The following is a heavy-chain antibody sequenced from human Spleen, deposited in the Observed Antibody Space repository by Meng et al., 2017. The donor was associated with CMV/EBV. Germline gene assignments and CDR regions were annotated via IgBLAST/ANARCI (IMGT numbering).Heavy chain of an antibody. CDR2: ISGIGNTI. J-gene: IGHJ4*02. Sequence: GGSLRLSCAASGFTFSTYEMNWVRQAPGKGLEWVSYISGIGNTISYADSVKGRFTISRDNAKNSLYLQMNSLRAEDTAVYYCASWRGYSYGYPDYWGQGTLVTVSS. CDR3: ASWRGYSYGYPDY. V-gene: IGHV3-48*03. CDR1: GFTFSTYE. D-gene: IGHD5-18*01.